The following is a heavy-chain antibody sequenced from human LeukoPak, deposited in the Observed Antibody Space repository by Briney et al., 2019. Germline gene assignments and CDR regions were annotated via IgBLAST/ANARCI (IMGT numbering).Heavy chain of an antibody. J-gene: IGHJ4*02. CDR3: ARFPHYYDSSGYSF. Sequence: GGSLRLSCVASGFTFSSYEMTWVRQAPGEGLEWVSYISSSGSAKYYPDSVKGRFTISRDNAKNSLYLQMNSLRDEDTAVYYCARFPHYYDSSGYSFWGQGTLVTVSS. CDR2: ISSSGSAK. V-gene: IGHV3-48*03. CDR1: GFTFSSYE. D-gene: IGHD3-22*01.